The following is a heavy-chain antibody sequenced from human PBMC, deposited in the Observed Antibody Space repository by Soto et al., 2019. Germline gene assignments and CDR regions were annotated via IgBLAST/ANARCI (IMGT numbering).Heavy chain of an antibody. CDR1: GGSIRGLG. Sequence: PLVLLRLPCTVSGGSIRGLGCRWIRKTQGKGLEWIGYVYYSGSTNYNPSLTSRVTRSADTSKNQFSLNLSSVTAADTAVYYCARVASNYYCSGSYAVTYRGGMDIWGQGTLVTVSS. CDR3: ARVASNYYCSGSYAVTYRGGMDI. CDR2: VYYSGST. V-gene: IGHV4-59*11. D-gene: IGHD3-10*01. J-gene: IGHJ6*02.